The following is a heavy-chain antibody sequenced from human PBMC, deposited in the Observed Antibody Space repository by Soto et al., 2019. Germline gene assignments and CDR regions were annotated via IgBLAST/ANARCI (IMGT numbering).Heavy chain of an antibody. CDR3: AREAGPTGIAVAGSDAFDI. CDR2: IIPIFGTA. J-gene: IGHJ3*02. V-gene: IGHV1-69*13. CDR1: GGTFSSYA. Sequence: ASVKVSCKASGGTFSSYAISWVRQAPGQGLEWMGGIIPIFGTANYAQKFQGRVTITADESTSTAYMELSSLRSEDTAVYYCAREAGPTGIAVAGSDAFDIWGQGTMVTVSS. D-gene: IGHD6-19*01.